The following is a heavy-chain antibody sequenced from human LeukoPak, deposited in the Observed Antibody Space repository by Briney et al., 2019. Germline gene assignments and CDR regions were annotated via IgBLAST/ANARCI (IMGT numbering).Heavy chain of an antibody. Sequence: GGSLRLSCAASGFTFSSYWMSWVRQAPGKGLEWVANIKQDGSEKYYVDSVKGRFTISRDNAKNSLYLQMNSLRAEDTAVYYCARAVAPIVVVPAAAYYYYYMDVWGKGTTVTVSS. J-gene: IGHJ6*03. CDR2: IKQDGSEK. V-gene: IGHV3-7*01. CDR3: ARAVAPIVVVPAAAYYYYYMDV. CDR1: GFTFSSYW. D-gene: IGHD2-2*01.